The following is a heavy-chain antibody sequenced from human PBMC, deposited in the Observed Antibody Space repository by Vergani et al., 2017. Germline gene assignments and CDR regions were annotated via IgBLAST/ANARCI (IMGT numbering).Heavy chain of an antibody. J-gene: IGHJ4*02. CDR3: ARDIILGRYFDY. V-gene: IGHV3-33*01. Sequence: QVQLVESGGGVVQPGRSLRLSCAASGFTFSSYGMHWVRQAPGKGLEWVAVIWYDGSNKYYADSVKGRFTISRDNSKNTLYLQMNGLRAEDTAVYYCARDIILGRYFDYWGQGTLVTVSS. CDR1: GFTFSSYG. D-gene: IGHD7-27*01. CDR2: IWYDGSNK.